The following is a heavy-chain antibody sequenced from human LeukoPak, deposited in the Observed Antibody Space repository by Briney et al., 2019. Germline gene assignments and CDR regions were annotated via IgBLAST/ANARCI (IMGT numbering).Heavy chain of an antibody. J-gene: IGHJ6*03. CDR3: AKDGCSDFRSGYYTGRYYYMDG. Sequence: GGSLRLSCAASGFTFSSYAMNWVREAPGTGLEWVSVISGSGGSTYYENSAHGRFTTSGDDSNNNLYLQMSSLRAEGTAVYYWAKDGCSDFRSGYYTGRYYYMDGWGRGTTVTVSS. CDR1: GFTFSSYA. D-gene: IGHD3-3*01. V-gene: IGHV3-23*01. CDR2: ISGSGGST.